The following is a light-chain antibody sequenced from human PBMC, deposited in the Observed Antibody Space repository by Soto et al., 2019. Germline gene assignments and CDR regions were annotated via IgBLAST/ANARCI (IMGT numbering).Light chain of an antibody. CDR1: SSDVGGYNY. J-gene: IGLJ2*01. Sequence: QSVLTQPASVSGSPGQSITLSCTGTSSDVGGYNYVSWYQQHPGKVPKLVIYEVTKRPSGVSNRFSGSKSANTASLTISGLQAEDEADYYCASYTSTTTWIFGGGTKVTVL. CDR2: EVT. V-gene: IGLV2-14*01. CDR3: ASYTSTTTWI.